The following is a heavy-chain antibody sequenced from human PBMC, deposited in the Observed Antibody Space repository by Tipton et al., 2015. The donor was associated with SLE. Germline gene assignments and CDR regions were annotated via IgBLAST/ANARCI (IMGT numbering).Heavy chain of an antibody. J-gene: IGHJ4*02. CDR2: INSDSIKT. Sequence: SLRLSCATSGFTFGGYSLSWVRQAPGKGLEWVSFINSDSIKTYYSDSLEGRFTVSRDNAKKSLFLQMNSLRAEDTAVYYCARDLSAALDSWGQGTLVTVSS. D-gene: IGHD6-13*01. CDR1: GFTFGGYS. V-gene: IGHV3-21*03. CDR3: ARDLSAALDS.